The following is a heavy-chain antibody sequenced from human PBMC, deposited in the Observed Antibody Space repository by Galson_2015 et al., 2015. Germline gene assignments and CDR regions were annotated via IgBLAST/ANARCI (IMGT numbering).Heavy chain of an antibody. CDR3: ARNTIFGPGNWFDP. Sequence: LRLSCAASGFTFSSYWMSWVRQPPGKGLEWVANIKQDGSEKYYVDSVKGRFTISRDNAKNSLYLQMNSLRAEDTAVYYCARNTIFGPGNWFDPWGQGTLVTVSS. CDR2: IKQDGSEK. CDR1: GFTFSSYW. V-gene: IGHV3-7*01. J-gene: IGHJ5*02. D-gene: IGHD3-3*01.